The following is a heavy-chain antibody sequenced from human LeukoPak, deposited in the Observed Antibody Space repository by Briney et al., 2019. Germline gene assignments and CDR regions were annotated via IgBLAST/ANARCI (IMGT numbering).Heavy chain of an antibody. V-gene: IGHV3-7*01. CDR2: IKQDGSEK. D-gene: IGHD3-9*01. CDR3: ARETLRYFDWSFLYYFDY. J-gene: IGHJ4*02. CDR1: GFTFSSYW. Sequence: GGSLRLSCAASGFTFSSYWMSWVRQAPGKGLEWVANIKQDGSEKYYVDSVKGRFTISRDNAKNSLYLQMNSLRAEDTAVYYCARETLRYFDWSFLYYFDYWGQGTLVTVSS.